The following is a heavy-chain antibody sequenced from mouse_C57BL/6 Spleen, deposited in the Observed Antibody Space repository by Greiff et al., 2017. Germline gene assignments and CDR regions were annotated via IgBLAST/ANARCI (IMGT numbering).Heavy chain of an antibody. V-gene: IGHV1-64*01. CDR3: ALTTVVAHWYFDG. Sequence: VQLQQPGAELVKPGASVKLSCKASGYTFTSYWMHWVKQRPGQGLEWIGMIHPNSGSTNYNEKFKSKATLTVDKSSSTAYMQLSSLTSEDSAVYYCALTTVVAHWYFDGWGTGTTVTVSS. J-gene: IGHJ1*03. CDR1: GYTFTSYW. D-gene: IGHD1-1*01. CDR2: IHPNSGST.